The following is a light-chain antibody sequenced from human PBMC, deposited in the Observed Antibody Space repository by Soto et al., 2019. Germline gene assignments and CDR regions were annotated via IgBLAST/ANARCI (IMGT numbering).Light chain of an antibody. V-gene: IGKV1-9*01. CDR1: QGINSY. J-gene: IGKJ5*01. CDR3: QQYNNRPPIT. CDR2: TAS. Sequence: DIQLTQSPSFLSASVGDRVTVTCRASQGINSYLAWYQQKPGKAPKLLIYTASTLQSGVPSRFSGSGSGTEFTLTITSLQPEDFGVYLCQQYNNRPPITFGQGTRLEIK.